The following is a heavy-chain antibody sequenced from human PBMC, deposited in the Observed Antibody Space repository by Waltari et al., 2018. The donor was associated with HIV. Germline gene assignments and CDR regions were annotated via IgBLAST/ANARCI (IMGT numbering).Heavy chain of an antibody. CDR2: INACGTGT. J-gene: IGHJ6*02. D-gene: IGHD2-15*01. Sequence: EVQLVESGGGLVQPGGSLRLSCAASGFTFTTSWVHWVRQAPGKGLVGDSRINACGTGTRYAASVDGRLPISRDNAKNTEYLRVNSLRGEDTSVYYCARGKDCGGGTCDGYHYYGMDVWGQGTTVTVSS. CDR1: GFTFTTSW. V-gene: IGHV3-74*01. CDR3: ARGKDCGGGTCDGYHYYGMDV.